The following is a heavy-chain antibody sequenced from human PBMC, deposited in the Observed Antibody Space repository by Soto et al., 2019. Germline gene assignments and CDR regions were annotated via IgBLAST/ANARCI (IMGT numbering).Heavy chain of an antibody. V-gene: IGHV4-30-4*08. D-gene: IGHD2-2*01. CDR1: RASIGSGDDY. J-gene: IGHJ5*02. CDR2: ISDSGST. CDR3: AKYQTPEFDH. Sequence: PSESLSRTCSVARASIGSGDDYWTWIRQSPGKGLEWIGYISDSGSTFYNPSLRSRLPIALATSKNHSSLKLNSVTDADTAVYYCAKYQTPEFDHWGQGIPVNVSS.